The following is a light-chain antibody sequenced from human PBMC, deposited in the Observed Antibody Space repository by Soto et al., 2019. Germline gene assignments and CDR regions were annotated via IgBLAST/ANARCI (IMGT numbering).Light chain of an antibody. CDR3: SSYANSISVL. CDR2: EVT. J-gene: IGLJ3*02. CDR1: SSDVGYYNY. V-gene: IGLV2-8*01. Sequence: QSALTQPPSASGSPGQSVTISCTGTSSDVGYYNYVSWYQQHPGKAPKLIIYEVTKRPSGVPDRFSGSKSDNTASLTVSGLQAEDEADYYCSSYANSISVLLGGGTKVTVL.